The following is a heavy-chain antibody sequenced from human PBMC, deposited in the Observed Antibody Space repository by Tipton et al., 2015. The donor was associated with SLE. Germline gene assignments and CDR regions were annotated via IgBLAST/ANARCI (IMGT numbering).Heavy chain of an antibody. Sequence: SLRLSCTTSGFNFGDYTVSWVRQAPGKGLEWVGFITAKPYGETTYYDASLEGRVTISRDDSKNIAYLQLNSLKTEDTAIYSCTIRLPTSSSDNFDNWGQGKRLTVSS. J-gene: IGHJ4*02. D-gene: IGHD3-22*01. CDR2: ITAKPYGETT. V-gene: IGHV3-49*04. CDR1: GFNFGDYT. CDR3: TIRLPTSSSDNFDN.